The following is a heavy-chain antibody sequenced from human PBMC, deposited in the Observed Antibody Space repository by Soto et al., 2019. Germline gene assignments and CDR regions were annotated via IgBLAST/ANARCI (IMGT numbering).Heavy chain of an antibody. J-gene: IGHJ4*02. CDR1: GGSVNSDNYY. D-gene: IGHD3-3*02. V-gene: IGHV4-61*01. CDR3: AREFSNTPEAFDS. CDR2: IYHTGRT. Sequence: SETLSLTCTVSGGSVNSDNYYWSWIRQPPGKGLEWIGYIYHTGRTNYNPSLESRITISLDTSKNQFSLTLSSVTAADTALFYCAREFSNTPEAFDSWGQGALVTVSS.